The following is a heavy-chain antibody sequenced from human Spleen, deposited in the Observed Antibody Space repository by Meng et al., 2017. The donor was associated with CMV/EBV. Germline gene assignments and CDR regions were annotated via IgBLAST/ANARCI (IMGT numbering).Heavy chain of an antibody. Sequence: GSLRLSCTVSGGSISSSSYYWGWIRQPPGKGLEWIGSIYYSGSTYYNPSLKSRVTISVDTSKNQFSLKLSSVTAADTAVYYCATDTEVEGTSIYYGMGVWGQGTTVTVSS. CDR3: ATDTEVEGTSIYYGMGV. CDR2: IYYSGST. CDR1: GGSISSSSYY. D-gene: IGHD2-15*01. V-gene: IGHV4-39*02. J-gene: IGHJ6*02.